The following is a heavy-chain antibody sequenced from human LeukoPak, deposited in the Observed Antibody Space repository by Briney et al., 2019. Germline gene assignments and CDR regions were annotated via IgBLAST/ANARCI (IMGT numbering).Heavy chain of an antibody. CDR3: AKERVIAAVGTVGFDP. CDR1: GFTFINYP. CDR2: ISGSGGST. J-gene: IGHJ5*02. Sequence: GGSLRLSCAASGFTFINYPMSWVRQAPRKGLEWVSAISGSGGSTYYADSVKGRFTVSRDNSKNTVYLQMSSLRADDTAVYYCAKERVIAAVGTVGFDPWGQGTLVTVSS. V-gene: IGHV3-23*01. D-gene: IGHD6-13*01.